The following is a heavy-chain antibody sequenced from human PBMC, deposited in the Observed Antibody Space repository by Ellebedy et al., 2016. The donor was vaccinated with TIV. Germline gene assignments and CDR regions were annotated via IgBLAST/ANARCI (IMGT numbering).Heavy chain of an antibody. D-gene: IGHD1-26*01. J-gene: IGHJ6*02. V-gene: IGHV1-18*04. CDR2: ISAYNGNT. CDR3: VLEWELLMDYYYYGMDV. CDR1: GYTFTSYG. Sequence: AASVKVSCKASGYTFTSYGISWVRQAPGQGLEWMGWISAYNGNTNYAQKLQGRVTMTRDTSTSTVYMELSSLRSEDTAVYYCVLEWELLMDYYYYGMDVWGQGTTVTVSS.